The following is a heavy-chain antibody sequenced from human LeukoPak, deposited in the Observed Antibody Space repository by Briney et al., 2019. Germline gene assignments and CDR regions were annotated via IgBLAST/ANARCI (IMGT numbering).Heavy chain of an antibody. Sequence: GGSLRLSCAASGFTFSSYSMNWVRQAPGKGLEWVSSISSSSSYIYYADSVKGRFTISRDNAKNSLYLQMNSLRAEDTAVYSCARVAVYCSSTSCYIDYWGQGTLVTVSS. CDR3: ARVAVYCSSTSCYIDY. D-gene: IGHD2-2*02. V-gene: IGHV3-21*01. CDR2: ISSSSSYI. CDR1: GFTFSSYS. J-gene: IGHJ4*02.